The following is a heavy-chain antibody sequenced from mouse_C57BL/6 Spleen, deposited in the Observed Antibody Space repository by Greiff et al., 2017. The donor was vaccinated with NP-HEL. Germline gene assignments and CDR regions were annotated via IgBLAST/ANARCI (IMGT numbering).Heavy chain of an antibody. J-gene: IGHJ3*01. Sequence: EVKLQESGAELVKPGASVKLSCTASGFNIKAYYMPWVKQRPEQGLEWIGRIDPVDGDTKYAPQFQGKATITADTSTNTAYLQLSSLKDEDAADYYCVADGSTSWFAYGGQGTLVTVSA. CDR1: GFNIKAYY. D-gene: IGHD1-1*01. V-gene: IGHV14-2*01. CDR2: IDPVDGDT. CDR3: VADGSTSWFAY.